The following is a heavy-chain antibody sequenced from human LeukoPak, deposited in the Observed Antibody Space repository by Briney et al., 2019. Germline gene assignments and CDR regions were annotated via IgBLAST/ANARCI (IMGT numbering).Heavy chain of an antibody. D-gene: IGHD3-22*01. CDR3: ARRSGYSAEYNWFDP. J-gene: IGHJ5*02. Sequence: SGTLSLTCTVSGYSISSGYYWGWIRQPPGKGLEWIGSIYHSGSTYYNPSLKSRVTISVDTSKNQFSLKLSSVTAADTAVYYCARRSGYSAEYNWFDPWGQGTLVTVSS. CDR2: IYHSGST. CDR1: GYSISSGYY. V-gene: IGHV4-38-2*02.